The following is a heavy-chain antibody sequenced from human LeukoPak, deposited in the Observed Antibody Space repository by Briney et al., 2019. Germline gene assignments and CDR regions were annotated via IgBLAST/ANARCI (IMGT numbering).Heavy chain of an antibody. J-gene: IGHJ3*01. CDR2: IYSGGTT. CDR3: AMKAVPRPRLHDAFDF. Sequence: GGSLRPSCAVSGFTVSGNYMSWVRQAPGKGLEWVSLIYSGGTTYYADSVKGRFTISRDNSKNTLYLQMNSLRADDTAVYYCAMKAVPRPRLHDAFDFWGQGTVVSVSS. D-gene: IGHD5-24*01. V-gene: IGHV3-53*01. CDR1: GFTVSGNY.